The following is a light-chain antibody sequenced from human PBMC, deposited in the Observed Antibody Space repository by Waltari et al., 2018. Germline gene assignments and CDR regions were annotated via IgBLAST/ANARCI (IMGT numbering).Light chain of an antibody. CDR1: QGINNY. J-gene: IGKJ1*01. Sequence: IQFTQSPSSLSASVGDRVTITCRASQGINNYLAWYQQKPGKAPKLLIYAASTLQRGVPSRFSCSGSGTAFTLTISSLQPEDFASYYCQQLNSYQWTFGHGTKVEVK. V-gene: IGKV1-9*01. CDR2: AAS. CDR3: QQLNSYQWT.